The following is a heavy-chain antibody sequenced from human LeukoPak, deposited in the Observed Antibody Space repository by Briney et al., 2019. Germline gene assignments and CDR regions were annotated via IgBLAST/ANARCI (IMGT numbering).Heavy chain of an antibody. J-gene: IGHJ3*02. V-gene: IGHV4-34*01. D-gene: IGHD2-2*01. CDR1: GGSFSGYY. CDR2: INHSGST. CDR3: ASPFLVVVPAAWGAFDI. Sequence: PSETLSLTCAVYGGSFSGYYWSWIRQPPGKGLEWIGEINHSGSTNYNPSLKSRVTISVDTSKNQFSLKLSSVTAADTAVYYCASPFLVVVPAAWGAFDIWGQGTMVTVSS.